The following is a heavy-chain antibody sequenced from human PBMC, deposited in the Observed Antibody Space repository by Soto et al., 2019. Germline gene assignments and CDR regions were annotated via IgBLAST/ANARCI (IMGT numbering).Heavy chain of an antibody. CDR3: AKRMVSQPQGFDY. J-gene: IGHJ4*02. CDR1: GFTFNSYA. V-gene: IGHV3-23*01. Sequence: PGGSLRLSCAASGFTFNSYAMSWVRQAPGKGLEWVSAISGSGGTTYYANSVKGRFSISRDNSQNTLYLQMTSLRAEDTAVYYCAKRMVSQPQGFDYWGQGTLVTVSS. CDR2: ISGSGGTT. D-gene: IGHD3-10*01.